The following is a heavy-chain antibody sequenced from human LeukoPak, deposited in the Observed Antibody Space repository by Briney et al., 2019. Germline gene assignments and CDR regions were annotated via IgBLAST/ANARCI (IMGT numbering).Heavy chain of an antibody. D-gene: IGHD6-13*01. Sequence: EGSLRLSCAASGFTFSSYWMSWVRQAPGKGLEWVANIKQDGSEKYYVDSVKGRFTISRDNAKNSLYLQMNSLRAEDTAVYYCVRIYPYSSSWYVYYFDYWGQGTLVTVSS. CDR2: IKQDGSEK. J-gene: IGHJ4*02. CDR3: VRIYPYSSSWYVYYFDY. CDR1: GFTFSSYW. V-gene: IGHV3-7*01.